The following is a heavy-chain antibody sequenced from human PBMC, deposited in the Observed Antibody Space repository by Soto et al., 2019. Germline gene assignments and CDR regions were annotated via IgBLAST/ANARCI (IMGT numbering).Heavy chain of an antibody. CDR2: ISAHTGSS. CDR3: ARKDVGRYSSSSPYYYGMDV. V-gene: IGHV1-18*01. J-gene: IGHJ6*02. CDR1: GYPFTSSG. Sequence: GASVKVSCKASGYPFTSSGMSWVRQAPGQGLEGMGWISAHTGSSEYAQRFQGRVTITADESTSTAYMELSSLRSEDTAVYYCARKDVGRYSSSSPYYYGMDVWGQGTTVTVSS. D-gene: IGHD6-6*01.